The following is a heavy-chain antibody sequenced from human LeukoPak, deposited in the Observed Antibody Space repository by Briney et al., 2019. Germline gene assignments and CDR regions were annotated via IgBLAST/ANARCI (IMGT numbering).Heavy chain of an antibody. Sequence: GGSLRLSCAASGFTFSSYSMNWVRQAPGKGLEWVSSISSSSSYIYYADSVKGRFTISRDNAKNSLYLQTNSLRVEDTAMYYCARLWGDATIFDLWGQGTLVTVSS. CDR1: GFTFSSYS. J-gene: IGHJ4*02. D-gene: IGHD5-12*01. V-gene: IGHV3-21*01. CDR3: ARLWGDATIFDL. CDR2: ISSSSSYI.